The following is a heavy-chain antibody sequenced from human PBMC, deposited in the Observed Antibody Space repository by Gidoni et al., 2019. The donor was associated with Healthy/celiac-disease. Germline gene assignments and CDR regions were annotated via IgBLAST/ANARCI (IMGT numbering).Heavy chain of an antibody. Sequence: QVQLVESGGGVVQPGRSLRLSCAASGFPFSSYGMHWVRQAPGKGLEWVAVIWYDGSNKYYADSVKGRFTISRDNSKNTLYLQMNSLRAEDTAVYYCATPRDWQQLVPLDYWGQGTLVTVSS. CDR1: GFPFSSYG. CDR3: ATPRDWQQLVPLDY. D-gene: IGHD6-13*01. J-gene: IGHJ4*02. V-gene: IGHV3-33*01. CDR2: IWYDGSNK.